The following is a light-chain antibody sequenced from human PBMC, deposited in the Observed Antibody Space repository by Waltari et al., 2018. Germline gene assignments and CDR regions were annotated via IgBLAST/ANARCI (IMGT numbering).Light chain of an antibody. J-gene: IGKJ1*01. CDR2: GAA. CDR3: QQYYTMWT. Sequence: DIQMTQSPSSLSASVGDRVTITCRASQGIINSLAWYQQKAGKAPKLLLSGAARLESGVPSRFSGSGSGTHYTLTISSLQPEDFATYYCQQYYTMWTFGQGTKVEVK. V-gene: IGKV1-NL1*01. CDR1: QGIINS.